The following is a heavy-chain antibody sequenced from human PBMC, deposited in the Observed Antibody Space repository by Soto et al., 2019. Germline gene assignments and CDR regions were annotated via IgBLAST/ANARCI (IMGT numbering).Heavy chain of an antibody. Sequence: QPGGSLRLSCAASGFTFRSYAMSWVRQAPGKGLEWVSDISGSGGSTYHTDSVKGRFIISRDNSKNTLYLQMNSLRAEDTAVYYCAQGSGYSYSYTLWFDPWGQGTLVTVSS. CDR3: AQGSGYSYSYTLWFDP. V-gene: IGHV3-23*01. CDR1: GFTFRSYA. D-gene: IGHD5-18*01. CDR2: ISGSGGST. J-gene: IGHJ5*02.